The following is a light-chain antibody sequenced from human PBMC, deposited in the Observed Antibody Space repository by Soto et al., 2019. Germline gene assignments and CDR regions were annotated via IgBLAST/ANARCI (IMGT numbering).Light chain of an antibody. V-gene: IGLV2-14*01. Sequence: QSVLTQPASVSGSPGQSITISCTGTSSDVGGYNYVSWYQRHPGKAPQLLIYEVTNRPSGVSHRFSGSKSGNTASLTISGLQTEDEADYYCSSYTSSTNYVFGTGTKVTVL. CDR2: EVT. J-gene: IGLJ1*01. CDR1: SSDVGGYNY. CDR3: SSYTSSTNYV.